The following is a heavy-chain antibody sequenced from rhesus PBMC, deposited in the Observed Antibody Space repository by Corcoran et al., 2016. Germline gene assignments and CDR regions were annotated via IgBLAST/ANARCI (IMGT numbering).Heavy chain of an antibody. J-gene: IGHJ4*01. CDR3: ARKSGGPEDY. Sequence: QVQLQESGPGLVKPSETLSLTCAVSGASFCGYYWGWIRQPPGEGLGGIGYICGSSGSTDDKPAIKSRVSISTDTTRNQFYRKRSSVTGADTAVYYCARKSGGPEDYWGQGVLVTVAS. CDR1: GASFCGYY. CDR2: ICGSSGST. D-gene: IGHD3-34*01. V-gene: IGHV4-165*01.